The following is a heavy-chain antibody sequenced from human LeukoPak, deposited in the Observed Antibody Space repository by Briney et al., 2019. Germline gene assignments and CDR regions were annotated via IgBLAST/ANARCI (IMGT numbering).Heavy chain of an antibody. CDR2: IYYSGST. Sequence: SETLSLTCTVSGGSISSYYLTWIRQPPGKGLEWIGCIYYSGSTNYNPSLKSRVTISVDTSKNQFSLKLSSVTAADTAVYYCARGLPGYSGGDDAFDFWGQGTVVTVS. J-gene: IGHJ3*01. CDR1: GGSISSYY. CDR3: ARGLPGYSGGDDAFDF. V-gene: IGHV4-59*01. D-gene: IGHD6-19*01.